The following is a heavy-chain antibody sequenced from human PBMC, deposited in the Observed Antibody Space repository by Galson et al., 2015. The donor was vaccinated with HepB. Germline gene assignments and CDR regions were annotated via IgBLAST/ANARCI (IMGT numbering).Heavy chain of an antibody. CDR2: IWFDGSNK. CDR1: GFTFSTYG. Sequence: SLRLSCAASGFTFSTYGMHWVRQAPGKGLEWVAVIWFDGSNKYYADSVKGRFTISRDNSKNTLYLQLNSLRAEDSAIYYCARTLAPYTGFDYWGQGTLVAVSS. D-gene: IGHD5-18*01. J-gene: IGHJ4*02. CDR3: ARTLAPYTGFDY. V-gene: IGHV3-33*01.